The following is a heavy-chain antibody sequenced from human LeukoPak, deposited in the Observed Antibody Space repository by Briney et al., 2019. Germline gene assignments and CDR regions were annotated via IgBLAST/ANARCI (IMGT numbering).Heavy chain of an antibody. CDR3: ARERRYCSSTSCLPQYFQR. CDR2: ISAYNGNT. Sequence: ASVKVSCKASGYTFTSYGISWVRQAPGQGLEWMGWISAYNGNTNYAQKLQGRVTMTTDTSTSTAYMELRSLRSDDTAVYYCARERRYCSSTSCLPQYFQRWGQGTLVTVSS. D-gene: IGHD2-2*01. V-gene: IGHV1-18*01. CDR1: GYTFTSYG. J-gene: IGHJ1*01.